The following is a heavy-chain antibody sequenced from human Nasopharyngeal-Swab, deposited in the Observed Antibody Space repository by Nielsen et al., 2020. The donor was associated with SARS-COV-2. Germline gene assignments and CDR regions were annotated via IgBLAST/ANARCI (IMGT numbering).Heavy chain of an antibody. CDR1: GFSLTTSGVG. V-gene: IGHV2-5*02. J-gene: IGHJ6*03. D-gene: IGHD3-3*01. CDR3: AHITRGLERDTIFGVPLASLSYDYMDV. Sequence: SGPTLVKPTQTLTLTCSFSGFSLTTSGVGVAWIRQPPGKTLEWPALLYWDDDQRYNQSLNTRLTITKDTSKDQVVLTLTNMGPVDSGTYYCAHITRGLERDTIFGVPLASLSYDYMDVWGKGTTVTVS. CDR2: LYWDDDQ.